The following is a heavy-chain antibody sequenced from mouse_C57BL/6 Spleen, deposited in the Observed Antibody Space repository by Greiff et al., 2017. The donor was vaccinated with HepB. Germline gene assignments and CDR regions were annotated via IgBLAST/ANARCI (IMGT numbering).Heavy chain of an antibody. V-gene: IGHV5-6*01. CDR3: ASPNSNSFAY. Sequence: EVQVVESGGDLVKPGWSLKLSCAASGFTFSSYGMSWVRQTPDKRLEWVATISSGGSYTYYPDSVKGRFTISRDNAKNTLYLQMSSLKSEDTAMYYCASPNSNSFAYWGQGTLVTVSA. D-gene: IGHD2-5*01. CDR1: GFTFSSYG. J-gene: IGHJ3*01. CDR2: ISSGGSYT.